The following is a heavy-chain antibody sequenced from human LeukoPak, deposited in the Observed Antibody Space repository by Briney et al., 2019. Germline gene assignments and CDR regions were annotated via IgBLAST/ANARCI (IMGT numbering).Heavy chain of an antibody. Sequence: GGSLRLSCAASGFTFSSYAMSWVRQAPGKGLEWVSGISGSGGSTYYADSVKGRFTISRDNSKNTLYLQMNSLRAEDTAVYYCAKVGAAAGTRYFDYWGQGTLVTVSS. CDR3: AKVGAAAGTRYFDY. D-gene: IGHD6-13*01. V-gene: IGHV3-23*01. CDR1: GFTFSSYA. J-gene: IGHJ4*02. CDR2: ISGSGGST.